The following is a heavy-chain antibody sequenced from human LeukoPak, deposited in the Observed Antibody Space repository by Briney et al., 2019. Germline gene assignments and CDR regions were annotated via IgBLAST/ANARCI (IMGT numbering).Heavy chain of an antibody. CDR3: ARAGMWGGDYYYYGMDV. V-gene: IGHV4-39*07. J-gene: IGHJ6*02. CDR2: IYYSAST. D-gene: IGHD3-10*01. Sequence: SETLSLTCTVSGGSISSSTYYWGWIRQPPGKGLEWIGSIYYSASTYYNPSLKSRVTISVDTSKNQFSLKLSSVTAADTAVYYCARAGMWGGDYYYYGMDVWGQGTTVTVSS. CDR1: GGSISSSTYY.